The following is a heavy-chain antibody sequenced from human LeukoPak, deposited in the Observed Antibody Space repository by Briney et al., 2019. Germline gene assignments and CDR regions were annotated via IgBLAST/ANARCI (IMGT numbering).Heavy chain of an antibody. CDR2: INPSGGST. CDR3: ARDLGYCSGGSCPLFDC. V-gene: IGHV1-46*01. CDR1: GYTFTSYY. J-gene: IGHJ4*02. Sequence: ASVKVSCKASGYTFTSYYMYWVRQAPGQGLEWMGIINPSGGSTSYAQKFQGRVTMTRDTSTSTVYMELSSLRSEDTAVYYCARDLGYCSGGSCPLFDCWGQGTLVTVSS. D-gene: IGHD2-15*01.